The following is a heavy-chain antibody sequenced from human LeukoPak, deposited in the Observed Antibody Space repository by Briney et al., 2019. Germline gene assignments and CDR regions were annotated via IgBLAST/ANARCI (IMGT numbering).Heavy chain of an antibody. V-gene: IGHV4-4*02. CDR3: AREGGPYRPLDY. CDR2: VNLQGSI. Sequence: SETLSLTCGVSGGSITSTNYWTWVRQPPGKGLEWIGEVNLQGSINYNPSLMGRVAISVDMSKNHISLQLTSVTAADTAVYYCAREGGPYRPLDYSGQGTLVTVSS. J-gene: IGHJ4*02. CDR1: GGSITSTNY.